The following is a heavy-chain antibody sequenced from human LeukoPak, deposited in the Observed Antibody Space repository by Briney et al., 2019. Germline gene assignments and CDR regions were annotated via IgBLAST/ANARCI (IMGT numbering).Heavy chain of an antibody. CDR1: GFTFSSYS. CDR3: ARDRHSGSFYGYFDY. Sequence: GGSLRLSCAASGFTFSSYSMNWVRQAPGKGLEWVSYISSTSTIYYADSVRGRFTISRDDSKNTLYLQMNSLRAEDTAVYFCARDRHSGSFYGYFDYWGQGTLVTVSS. CDR2: ISSTSTI. D-gene: IGHD1-26*01. V-gene: IGHV3-48*01. J-gene: IGHJ4*02.